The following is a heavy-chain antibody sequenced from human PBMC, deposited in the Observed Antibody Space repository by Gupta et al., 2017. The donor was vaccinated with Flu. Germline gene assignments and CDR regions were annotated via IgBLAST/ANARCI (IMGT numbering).Heavy chain of an antibody. D-gene: IGHD3-9*01. J-gene: IGHJ6*03. Sequence: ALNLGSYAMSWVGQAPGKGLEGVSTTDGSGDATYYADYGKGRLTISRDNSKDTPTMQPNSLTAEDTAVYYGAKQSYDILTGWLDDWG. V-gene: IGHV3-23*01. CDR3: AKQSYDILTGWLDD. CDR2: TDGSGDAT. CDR1: ALNLGSYA.